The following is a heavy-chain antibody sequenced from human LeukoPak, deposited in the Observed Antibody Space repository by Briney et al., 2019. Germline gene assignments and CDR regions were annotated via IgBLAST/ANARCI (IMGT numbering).Heavy chain of an antibody. CDR3: ATDPRTDRCSSTSCYGGY. CDR2: FNPEDAET. J-gene: IGHJ4*02. CDR1: GYTLTELS. V-gene: IGHV1-24*01. Sequence: ASVKVSCKVSGYTLTELSMHWVRQAPGKGLEWWEGFNPEDAETIYAQKFQGRVTMNEDTSTDTAYMELSSLRSEDTAVYYCATDPRTDRCSSTSCYGGYWGQGTLVTVSS. D-gene: IGHD2-2*01.